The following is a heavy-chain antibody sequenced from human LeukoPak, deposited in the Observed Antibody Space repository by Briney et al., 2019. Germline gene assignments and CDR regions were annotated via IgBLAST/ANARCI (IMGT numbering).Heavy chain of an antibody. CDR3: ARGYYDFCNGYSAYYYYMDA. Sequence: ESLMIYCKGSGYSLPRYWLGWVRQMPGKGLEWMGNIYPCDYDPRYSPSFQGQVTISADKSISTAYLQWSSLKASDTAMYYCARGYYDFCNGYSAYYYYMDAWGKGNTVTVSS. V-gene: IGHV5-51*01. D-gene: IGHD3-3*01. CDR1: GYSLPRYW. CDR2: IYPCDYDP. J-gene: IGHJ6*03.